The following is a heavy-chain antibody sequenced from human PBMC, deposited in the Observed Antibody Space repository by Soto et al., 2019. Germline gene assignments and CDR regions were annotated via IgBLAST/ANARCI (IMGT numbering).Heavy chain of an antibody. CDR3: TAGDTVFDP. D-gene: IGHD7-27*01. CDR2: IKSKTEGGTT. Sequence: EVQLVESGGGLVKPGGSLRLSCAASGFTFSNAWMSWVRQAPGKGLEWVGRIKSKTEGGTTDYAAPVKGRFTISRDDSKNTLYLQMNSLQTEDTAVYYCTAGDTVFDPWGQGTLVTVSS. CDR1: GFTFSNAW. J-gene: IGHJ5*02. V-gene: IGHV3-15*01.